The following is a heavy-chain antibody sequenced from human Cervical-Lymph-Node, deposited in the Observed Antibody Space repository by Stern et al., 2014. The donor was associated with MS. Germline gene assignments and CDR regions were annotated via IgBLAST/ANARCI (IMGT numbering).Heavy chain of an antibody. CDR3: ARRGPAAEIDF. CDR1: GYTFTTYW. J-gene: IGHJ4*02. D-gene: IGHD6-13*01. CDR2: IYPRDSDA. V-gene: IGHV5-51*01. Sequence: EDQLVESGAEVKKPGESLKISCKASGYTFTTYWIGWVRQASGKGLEWMGIIYPRDSDARLSPSFQGQVTISVDKSITTAYLQWSSLKASDTVMYYCARRGPAAEIDFWGQGTLVTVSS.